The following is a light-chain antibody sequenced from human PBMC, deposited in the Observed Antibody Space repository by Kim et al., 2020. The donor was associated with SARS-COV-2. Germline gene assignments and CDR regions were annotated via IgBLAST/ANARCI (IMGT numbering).Light chain of an antibody. Sequence: EIVLTQSPATLSLSPGERATLSCRASQSVDSYLAWYQQKPGQSPRLLIYGASNRVTGIPARFSGRGSGTDFTLTISNLEPEDFAVYYCQQRSYRPLTFGGGTKVEIK. CDR3: QQRSYRPLT. CDR2: GAS. J-gene: IGKJ4*01. CDR1: QSVDSY. V-gene: IGKV3-11*01.